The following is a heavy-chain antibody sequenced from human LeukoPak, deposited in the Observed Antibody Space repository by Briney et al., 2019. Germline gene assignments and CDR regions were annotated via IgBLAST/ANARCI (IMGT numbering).Heavy chain of an antibody. CDR3: ARELDY. CDR2: MSPNSGDT. CDR1: GYTFTNYG. V-gene: IGHV1-8*01. J-gene: IGHJ4*02. Sequence: ASVKVSCKASGYTFTNYGIYWVRQTTGQGLEWMGWMSPNSGDTGYAEKFQGRVTMTRDTSTSTAYMELKSLRSDDTAVYYCARELDYWGQGTLVTVSS.